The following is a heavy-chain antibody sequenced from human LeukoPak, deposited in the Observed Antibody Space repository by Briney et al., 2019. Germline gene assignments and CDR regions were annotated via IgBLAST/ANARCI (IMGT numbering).Heavy chain of an antibody. Sequence: GRSLRLSCAASGFTFSSYGVHWVRQAPGKGLEWVAVISYDGSNKYYADSVKGRFTISRDNSKNTLYLQMNSLRAEGTAVYYCAKGEGFWWELPNFDYWGQGTLVTVSS. J-gene: IGHJ4*02. CDR3: AKGEGFWWELPNFDY. CDR1: GFTFSSYG. V-gene: IGHV3-30*18. CDR2: ISYDGSNK. D-gene: IGHD1-26*01.